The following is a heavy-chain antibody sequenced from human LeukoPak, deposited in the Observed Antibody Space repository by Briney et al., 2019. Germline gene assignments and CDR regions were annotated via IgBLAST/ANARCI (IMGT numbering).Heavy chain of an antibody. CDR3: ARQVQDYGMDV. D-gene: IGHD1-1*01. CDR2: ISYDGSNK. J-gene: IGHJ6*02. V-gene: IGHV3-30-3*01. CDR1: GFTFSSYA. Sequence: PGGSRRLSCAASGFTFSSYAMHWVRQAPGKGLEWVAVISYDGSNKYYADSVKGRFTISRDNSKNTLYLQMNSLRAEDTAVYYCARQVQDYGMDVWGQGTTVTVSS.